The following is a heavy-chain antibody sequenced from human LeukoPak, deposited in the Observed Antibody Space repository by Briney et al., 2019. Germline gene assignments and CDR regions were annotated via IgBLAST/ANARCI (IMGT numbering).Heavy chain of an antibody. D-gene: IGHD6-19*01. V-gene: IGHV3-23*01. CDR3: AKDQRPHSTLVSGTYFDY. CDR1: GFTFSNHA. Sequence: GGSLRLSCEVSGFTFSNHAMSWVRQAPGKGLEWVSVISVSGGSTFYADSVTGRFTIYRDNSKNTLFLQMNTLRAEDTALYYCAKDQRPHSTLVSGTYFDYWGNGTLVSVSS. CDR2: ISVSGGST. J-gene: IGHJ4*01.